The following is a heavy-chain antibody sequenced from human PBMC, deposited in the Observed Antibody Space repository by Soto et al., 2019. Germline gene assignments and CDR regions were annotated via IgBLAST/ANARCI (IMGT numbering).Heavy chain of an antibody. D-gene: IGHD2-15*01. CDR1: GGSISVYY. CDR3: IAAPRY. Sequence: PSETLSLTCSVSGGSISVYYWSWIRQTPEKGLEWIGYIYYSGSTNYNPSLKSRVTILMDMSKNQFSLKLTSVTAANTAVYYYIAAPRYWGEGILVTVS. V-gene: IGHV4-59*01. CDR2: IYYSGST. J-gene: IGHJ4*02.